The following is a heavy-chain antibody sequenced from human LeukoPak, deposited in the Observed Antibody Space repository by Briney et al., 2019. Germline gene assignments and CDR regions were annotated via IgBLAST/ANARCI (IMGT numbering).Heavy chain of an antibody. V-gene: IGHV1-2*02. CDR1: GYTFTGYY. J-gene: IGHJ4*02. CDR2: INPNSGGT. CDR3: ARVRGVGATPAGFDY. D-gene: IGHD1-26*01. Sequence: ASVKVSCKASGYTFTGYYMHWVRQAPGQGLEWMGWINPNSGGTNYAQKFQGRVTMTRDTSISTAYMELSRLRSDDTAVYYRARVRGVGATPAGFDYWGQGTLVTVSS.